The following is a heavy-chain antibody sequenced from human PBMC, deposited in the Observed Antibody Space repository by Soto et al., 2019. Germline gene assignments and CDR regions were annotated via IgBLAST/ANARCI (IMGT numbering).Heavy chain of an antibody. CDR3: AREEIYCTNGVCSSPDYYYGMDV. CDR2: IIPIFGTA. CDR1: GGTFSSYA. D-gene: IGHD2-8*01. J-gene: IGHJ6*02. Sequence: ASVKVSCKASGGTFSSYAISWVRQAPGQGLEWMGGIIPIFGTANYAQKFQGRVTITADKSTSTAYMELSSLRSEDTAVYYCAREEIYCTNGVCSSPDYYYGMDVWGQGTTGTVSS. V-gene: IGHV1-69*06.